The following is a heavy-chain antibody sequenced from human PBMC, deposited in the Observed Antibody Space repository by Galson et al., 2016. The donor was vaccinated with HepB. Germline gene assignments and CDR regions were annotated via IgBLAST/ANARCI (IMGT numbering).Heavy chain of an antibody. D-gene: IGHD2-2*01. Sequence: ETLSLTCNVSGGSVSSNRYYWGWIRQSPGKGLEWIGSIFYTGSTYYNPSPKGRLTVSLDTSRKQLSLNLSSVTAAGTALYYCSTRGYCSTTNGWYFDLWGRGTPVTVSS. CDR2: IFYTGST. J-gene: IGHJ2*01. CDR3: STRGYCSTTNGWYFDL. V-gene: IGHV4-39*01. CDR1: GGSVSSNRYY.